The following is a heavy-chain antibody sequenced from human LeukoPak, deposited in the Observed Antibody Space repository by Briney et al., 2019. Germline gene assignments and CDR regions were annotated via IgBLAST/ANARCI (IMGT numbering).Heavy chain of an antibody. CDR3: AEGYCTGGSCTKFDY. CDR1: GFSFSSYV. CDR2: IYSSGDST. Sequence: GGSLRLSCAASGFSFSSYVMSWVRQAQGKGLEWVSVIYSSGDSTFYAASVKGRFTISSDNSKNTLFLQMNSLRADDTAVYYCAEGYCTGGSCTKFDYWCQGTLVTVSS. J-gene: IGHJ4*02. V-gene: IGHV3-23*01. D-gene: IGHD2-15*01.